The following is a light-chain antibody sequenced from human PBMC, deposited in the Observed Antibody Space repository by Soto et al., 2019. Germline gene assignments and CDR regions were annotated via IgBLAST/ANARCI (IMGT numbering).Light chain of an antibody. CDR2: GAS. V-gene: IGKV3-20*01. J-gene: IGKJ2*01. CDR1: QSVSSSY. CDR3: HQFGSPNT. Sequence: EIVLTQSPGTLSLSPGERATLSCRASQSVSSSYLAWYQHKPGQAPRLLIYGASIRATDIPDRFSGSGSGTDFTLTISRLEPEDFAVYYCHQFGSPNTFGQGTKLEIK.